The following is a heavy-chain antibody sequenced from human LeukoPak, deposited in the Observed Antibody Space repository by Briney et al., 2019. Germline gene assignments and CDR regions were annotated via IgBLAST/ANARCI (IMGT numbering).Heavy chain of an antibody. CDR2: INHSGST. V-gene: IGHV4-34*01. D-gene: IGHD6-13*01. J-gene: IGHJ5*02. Sequence: SETLSLTCAVYGGSFSVYYWSWIRQPPGKGLEWIGEINHSGSTNYNPSLKSRVTISVDTSKNQFSLKLSSVTAADTAVYYCARDPIAAGWFDPWGQGTLVTVSS. CDR3: ARDPIAAGWFDP. CDR1: GGSFSVYY.